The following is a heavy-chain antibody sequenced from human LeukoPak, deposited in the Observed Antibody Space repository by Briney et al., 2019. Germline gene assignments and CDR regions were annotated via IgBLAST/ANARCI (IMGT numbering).Heavy chain of an antibody. CDR3: ARGLAVGATFQH. J-gene: IGHJ1*01. V-gene: IGHV1-18*01. CDR2: ISAYNGDT. CDR1: GYTFTSYG. D-gene: IGHD1-26*01. Sequence: ASVKVSCKASGYTFTSYGISWVRQAPGQGLEWMGWISAYNGDTNYAQKLQGRVTMTTDTSTTTAYMELWSLRSDDTAVYYCARGLAVGATFQHWGQGTLVTVSS.